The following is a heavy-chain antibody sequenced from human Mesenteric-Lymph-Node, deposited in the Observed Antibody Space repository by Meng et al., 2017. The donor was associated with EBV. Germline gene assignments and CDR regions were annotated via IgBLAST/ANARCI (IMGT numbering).Heavy chain of an antibody. V-gene: IGHV4-39*01. Sequence: QLQLQEAGSRLGKPSETLSPTCTVSGGSISTTNYYWSWVRQPPGKGLEWLGGIYYSGITYYNPSLTSRVDLSVDTSKNRFSLKLFSLTTEDTAVYFCVRSRGWTQVEWFDPWGPGILVTVSS. CDR3: VRSRGWTQVEWFDP. CDR2: IYYSGIT. D-gene: IGHD3/OR15-3a*01. J-gene: IGHJ5*02. CDR1: GGSISTTNYY.